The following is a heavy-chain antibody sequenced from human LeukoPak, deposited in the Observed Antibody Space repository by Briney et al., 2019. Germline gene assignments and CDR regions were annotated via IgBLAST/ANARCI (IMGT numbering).Heavy chain of an antibody. CDR3: ARGVDRRCPASSNY. Sequence: GASVKVSCKASGGTFSSYAISWVRQALGQGLEWMGGIIPIFGTANYAQKFQGRVTITTDESTSTAYMELSSLRSEDTAVYYCARGVDRRCPASSNYWGQGTLVTVSS. CDR2: IIPIFGTA. D-gene: IGHD5-24*01. CDR1: GGTFSSYA. J-gene: IGHJ4*02. V-gene: IGHV1-69*05.